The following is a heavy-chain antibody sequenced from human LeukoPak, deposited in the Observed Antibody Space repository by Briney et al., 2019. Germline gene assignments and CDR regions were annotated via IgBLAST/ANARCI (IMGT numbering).Heavy chain of an antibody. V-gene: IGHV3-21*01. CDR1: GFTFSSYS. D-gene: IGHD5-24*01. J-gene: IGHJ4*02. CDR3: ARGENNYGYYYFDY. Sequence: GGSLRLSCAASGFTFSSYSMNWVRQAPGKGLEWVSAISRSSNYIYYADSVKGRFTISTDNAKNSPYLQINSLRAEDTSAYYCARGENNYGYYYFDYWGQGTLVTVSS. CDR2: ISRSSNYI.